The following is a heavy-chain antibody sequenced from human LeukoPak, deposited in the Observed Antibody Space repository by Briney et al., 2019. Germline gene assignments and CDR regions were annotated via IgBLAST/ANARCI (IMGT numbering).Heavy chain of an antibody. V-gene: IGHV4-30-4*08. CDR2: IYYSGST. J-gene: IGHJ3*02. Sequence: PSETLSLTCAVSGGSISSGDYLWSWVRQPPGKGLEWIGYIYYSGSTDYNPSLKSRVTISVGTSKNRFSLKLRSVTGADTAVYYCAKDGFWSGPDAFDIWGQGTMVTVSS. CDR3: AKDGFWSGPDAFDI. CDR1: GGSISSGDYL. D-gene: IGHD3-3*01.